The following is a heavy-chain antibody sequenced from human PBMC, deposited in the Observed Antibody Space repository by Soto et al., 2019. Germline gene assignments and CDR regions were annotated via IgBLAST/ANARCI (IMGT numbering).Heavy chain of an antibody. Sequence: QVQLVQSGAEVKKPGSSVKVSCKASGGTFSSYAISWVRQAPGQGLEWMGGIIPIFGTANYAQKFQGRVTITADESTSTDYMELSSLRSEDTAVYYCARTLDYGRNSNWFDPWGQGTLVTVSS. CDR2: IIPIFGTA. CDR1: GGTFSSYA. V-gene: IGHV1-69*01. J-gene: IGHJ5*02. CDR3: ARTLDYGRNSNWFDP. D-gene: IGHD4-17*01.